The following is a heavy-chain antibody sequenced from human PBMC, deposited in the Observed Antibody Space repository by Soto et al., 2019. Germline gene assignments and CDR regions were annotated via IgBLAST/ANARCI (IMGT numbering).Heavy chain of an antibody. CDR3: AKDLQQWLATLPNYFDY. Sequence: GGSLRLSCAASGFTFSSYAMSWVRQAPGKGLEWVSAISGSGGSTYYADSVKGRFTISRDNSKNTLYLQMNSLRAEDTAVYYCAKDLQQWLATLPNYFDYWGQGTLVTVSS. J-gene: IGHJ4*02. CDR1: GFTFSSYA. D-gene: IGHD6-19*01. V-gene: IGHV3-23*01. CDR2: ISGSGGST.